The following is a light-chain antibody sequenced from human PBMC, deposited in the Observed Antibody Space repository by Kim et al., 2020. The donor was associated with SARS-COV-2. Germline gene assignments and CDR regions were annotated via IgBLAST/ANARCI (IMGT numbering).Light chain of an antibody. CDR2: GAT. CDR3: QEYGSLWT. J-gene: IGKJ1*01. Sequence: LSVGERATLSCRASQSVSSNYLAWYQKRPGQAPRLLVYGATSRATGVPDRFSGSGSGTDFSLTISRLEPEDFAVYYCQEYGSLWTFGQGTKVEIK. V-gene: IGKV3-20*01. CDR1: QSVSSNY.